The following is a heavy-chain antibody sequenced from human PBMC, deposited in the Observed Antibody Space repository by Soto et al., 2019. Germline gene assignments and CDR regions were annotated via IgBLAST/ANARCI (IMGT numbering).Heavy chain of an antibody. CDR2: IGAGGDT. Sequence: EEQLVESGGGLVQPGGSLRLSCAASGFTFSSSDVHWVRQVTGKGLEWVSAIGAGGDTYYPDSVKGRFTISRENAKNSLYLQMNSLRDEDTALYFCAREGRSSTWYDWYFDLWGRGTLVTVSS. D-gene: IGHD6-13*01. J-gene: IGHJ2*01. V-gene: IGHV3-13*01. CDR3: AREGRSSTWYDWYFDL. CDR1: GFTFSSSD.